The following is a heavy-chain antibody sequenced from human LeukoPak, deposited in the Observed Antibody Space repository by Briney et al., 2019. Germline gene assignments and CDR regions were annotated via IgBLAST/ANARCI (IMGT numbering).Heavy chain of an antibody. V-gene: IGHV4-39*01. J-gene: IGHJ4*02. CDR2: IYYSGSP. Sequence: AETRSLTCTVSGGSISSNNYYWGWIRQPPGKGLEWIGSIYYSGSPYYNPFLKSRVTISVDTSKNQFSLRLRSVTAADTAVYYCATWRTAKTGFDYWGQGTMVTVSS. CDR3: ATWRTAKTGFDY. CDR1: GGSISSNNYY. D-gene: IGHD1-1*01.